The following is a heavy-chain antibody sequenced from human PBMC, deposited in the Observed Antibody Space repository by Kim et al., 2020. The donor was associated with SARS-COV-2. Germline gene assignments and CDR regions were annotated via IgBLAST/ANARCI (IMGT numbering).Heavy chain of an antibody. J-gene: IGHJ3*02. CDR1: GFTFSSYA. Sequence: GGSLRLSCAASGFTFSSYAMHWVRQAPGKGLEWVAVISYDGSNKYYADSVKGRFTISRDNSKNTLYLQMNSLRAEDTAVYYCARDQDAYSSSWSWERGVGGADDFDIWGQGTMVTVSS. CDR3: ARDQDAYSSSWSWERGVGGADDFDI. CDR2: ISYDGSNK. D-gene: IGHD6-13*01. V-gene: IGHV3-30-3*01.